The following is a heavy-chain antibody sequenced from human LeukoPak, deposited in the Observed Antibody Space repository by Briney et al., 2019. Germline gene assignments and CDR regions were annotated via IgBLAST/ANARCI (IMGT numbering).Heavy chain of an antibody. CDR3: ARDSTITMIVKVRNDAFDI. CDR2: IIPILGIA. Sequence: SVKVSCKASGGTFSSYAISWVRQAPGQGLEWMGRIIPILGIADYAQKFQGRVTITADKSTSTAYMELSSLRSEDTAVYYCARDSTITMIVKVRNDAFDIWGQGTMVTVSS. V-gene: IGHV1-69*04. D-gene: IGHD3-22*01. J-gene: IGHJ3*02. CDR1: GGTFSSYA.